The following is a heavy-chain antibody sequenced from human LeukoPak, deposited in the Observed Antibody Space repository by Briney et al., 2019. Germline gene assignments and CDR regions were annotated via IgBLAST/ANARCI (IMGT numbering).Heavy chain of an antibody. D-gene: IGHD2-2*01. CDR1: GGSISSSTYY. J-gene: IGHJ4*02. CDR3: ASPLGYCSSTTCYGDY. CDR2: IYHSGST. Sequence: SETLSLTCTVSGGSISSSTYYWGWIRQPPGKGLEWIGSIYHSGSTYYNPSLKSRVTISVDTSKNQFSLKLNSVTAADTAVYYCASPLGYCSSTTCYGDYWGQGTLVTVSS. V-gene: IGHV4-39*01.